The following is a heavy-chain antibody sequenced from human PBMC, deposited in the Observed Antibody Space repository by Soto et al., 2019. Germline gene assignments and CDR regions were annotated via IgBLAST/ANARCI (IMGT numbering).Heavy chain of an antibody. D-gene: IGHD2-15*01. J-gene: IGHJ4*02. Sequence: LRLSCAASVFTFSDYYMSCIRQAPWKGLEWVSYISSSSSYTNYADSVKGRFTISRDNAKNSLYLQMNSLRAEDTAVYYCARHYWDFDYWGQGTLVTVSS. V-gene: IGHV3-11*06. CDR2: ISSSSSYT. CDR1: VFTFSDYY. CDR3: ARHYWDFDY.